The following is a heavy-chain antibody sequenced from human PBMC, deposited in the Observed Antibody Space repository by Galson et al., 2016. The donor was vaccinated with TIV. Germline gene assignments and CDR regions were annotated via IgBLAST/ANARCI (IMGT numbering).Heavy chain of an antibody. CDR1: GFTLSSYW. CDR3: ARIGHLGWESDY. V-gene: IGHV3-7*01. D-gene: IGHD1-26*01. Sequence: SLRLSCAASGFTLSSYWMSWVRQAPGKGLEWVASIKQDGTEEYYGDSVKGRFTISTDSAKNSLYLQMNSLRAEDTAVYFCARIGHLGWESDYWGQGTLVTVSS. CDR2: IKQDGTEE. J-gene: IGHJ4*02.